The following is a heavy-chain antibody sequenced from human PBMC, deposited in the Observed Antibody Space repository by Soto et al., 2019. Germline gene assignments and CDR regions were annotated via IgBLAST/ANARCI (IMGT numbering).Heavy chain of an antibody. V-gene: IGHV3-49*04. D-gene: IGHD3-22*01. CDR2: IRSKAYGGTT. CDR1: GFTFGDYA. J-gene: IGHJ4*02. Sequence: GGSLRLSCTASGFTFGDYAMSWVRQAPGKGLEWVGFIRSKAYGGTTEYAASVKGRFTISRDDSKSIAYLQMNSLKTEDTAVYYCTSTEPYYYDSSGYYLTLFDYWGQGTLVTVSS. CDR3: TSTEPYYYDSSGYYLTLFDY.